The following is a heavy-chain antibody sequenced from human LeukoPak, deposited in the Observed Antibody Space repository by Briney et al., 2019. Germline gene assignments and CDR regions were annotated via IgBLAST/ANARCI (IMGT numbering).Heavy chain of an antibody. CDR3: ASDYIAAAGTLTFDY. Sequence: SVKVSCKASGYTFTSYGISWVRQAPGQGLEWMGRIIPILGIANYAQKFQGRVTITADKSTSTAYMELSSLRSEDTAVYYCASDYIAAAGTLTFDYWGQGTLVTVSS. CDR1: GYTFTSYG. V-gene: IGHV1-69*04. J-gene: IGHJ4*02. CDR2: IIPILGIA. D-gene: IGHD6-13*01.